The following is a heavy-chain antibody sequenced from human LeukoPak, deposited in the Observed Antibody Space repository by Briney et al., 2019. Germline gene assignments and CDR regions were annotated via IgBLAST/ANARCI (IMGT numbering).Heavy chain of an antibody. V-gene: IGHV4-39*07. J-gene: IGHJ4*02. CDR3: ARGAEMATSPVGTFDY. CDR2: LYYSGST. CDR1: GGSISSRSNY. Sequence: SETLSLTCTVSGGSISSRSNYWGWIRQPPGKGLEWIGSLYYSGSTYYNPSLKSRVTISVDTSKNQFSLKLSSVTAADTAVYYCARGAEMATSPVGTFDYWGQGTLVTVSS. D-gene: IGHD5-24*01.